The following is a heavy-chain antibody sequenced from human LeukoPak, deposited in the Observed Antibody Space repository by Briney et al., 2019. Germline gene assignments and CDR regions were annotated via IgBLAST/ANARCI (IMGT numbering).Heavy chain of an antibody. CDR1: GLTFSSYA. J-gene: IGHJ4*02. CDR3: ARGAYSSGWWDH. D-gene: IGHD6-19*01. Sequence: PGGSLRLSCAASGLTFSSYAMHWVRQAPGKGLEYVSAISSDGGSTYYANSLKGRFTISRDNSKNTLYLQMGSLTAEDMAVYYCARGAYSSGWWDHWGQGTLVTVSS. CDR2: ISSDGGST. V-gene: IGHV3-64*01.